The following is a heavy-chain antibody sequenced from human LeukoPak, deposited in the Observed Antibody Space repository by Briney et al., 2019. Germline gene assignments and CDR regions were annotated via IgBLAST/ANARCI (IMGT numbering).Heavy chain of an antibody. CDR2: ISSSSYT. CDR1: GFTLSGNW. J-gene: IGHJ4*02. Sequence: GGSLRLSCAASGFTLSGNWMHWVRQAPGKGLEWVSYISSSSYTNYADSVKGRFTISRDNAKNSVYLQMNSLRLEDTAVYFCAGGAAAAGHMPKWGQGTLVTVSS. D-gene: IGHD6-13*01. CDR3: AGGAAAAGHMPK. V-gene: IGHV3-11*05.